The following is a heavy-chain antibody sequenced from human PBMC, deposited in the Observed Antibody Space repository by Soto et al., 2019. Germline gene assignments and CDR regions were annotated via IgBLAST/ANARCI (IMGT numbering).Heavy chain of an antibody. J-gene: IGHJ6*02. V-gene: IGHV3-11*06. CDR3: ARVVGDPPTRDYYYYGMDV. D-gene: IGHD1-26*01. CDR2: ISSSSSYT. CDR1: GFTFSDYY. Sequence: GGSLRLSCAASGFTFSDYYMSWIRQAPGKGLEWVSYISSSSSYTNYADSVKGRFTISRDNAKNSLYLQMNSLRAEDTAVYYCARVVGDPPTRDYYYYGMDVWGQGTTVTVSS.